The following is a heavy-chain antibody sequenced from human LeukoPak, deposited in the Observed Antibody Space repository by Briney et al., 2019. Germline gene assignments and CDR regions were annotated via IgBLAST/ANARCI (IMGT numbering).Heavy chain of an antibody. CDR3: ARVSIRTQNFDY. CDR2: IDNSGYAT. V-gene: IGHV3-23*01. Sequence: GGSLRLSCEVSGFPFNSYAMNWVRQAPGKGMEWVSGIDNSGYATYHADSVKGRFTISRDNAKDTLYMQMNGLRVEDTAVYYCARVSIRTQNFDYWGQGTRVTVSS. J-gene: IGHJ4*02. D-gene: IGHD2-21*01. CDR1: GFPFNSYA.